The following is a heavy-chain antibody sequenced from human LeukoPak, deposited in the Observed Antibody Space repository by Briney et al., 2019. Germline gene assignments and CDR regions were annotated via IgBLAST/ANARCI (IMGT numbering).Heavy chain of an antibody. Sequence: PSETLSLTCTVSGGSICSYYWSWLRQPPGHGLEWRRYIYYSGSTNYNPSLKSRVTISVDTSKNQFSLKLSSVTAADTAVYYRARGYSSGWYWYFDLWGRGTLVTVSS. J-gene: IGHJ2*01. CDR1: GGSICSYY. CDR3: ARGYSSGWYWYFDL. V-gene: IGHV4-59*01. CDR2: IYYSGST. D-gene: IGHD6-19*01.